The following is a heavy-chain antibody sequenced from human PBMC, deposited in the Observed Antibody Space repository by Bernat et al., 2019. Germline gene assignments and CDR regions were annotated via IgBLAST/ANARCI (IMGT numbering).Heavy chain of an antibody. D-gene: IGHD5-12*01. J-gene: IGHJ4*02. CDR2: ISGDGGST. Sequence: EVQLVESGGCVVQPGGSLRLSCAASGFTFDDYAMHWVRQAPGKGLEWVSLISGDGGSTYYADSVKGRFTISRDNSKNSLYLQMNSLRTEDTALYYCAKVRDSGYDDGFDYWGQGTLVTVSS. CDR1: GFTFDDYA. CDR3: AKVRDSGYDDGFDY. V-gene: IGHV3-43*02.